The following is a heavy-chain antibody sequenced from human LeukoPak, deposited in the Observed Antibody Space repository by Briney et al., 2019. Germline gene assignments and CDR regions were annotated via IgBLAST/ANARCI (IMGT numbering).Heavy chain of an antibody. CDR1: GYSFTTYW. CDR2: ISGSGGST. J-gene: IGHJ4*02. D-gene: IGHD2-2*03. V-gene: IGHV3-23*01. CDR3: AKDKFVELGIVVVPAAKIFDY. Sequence: PGESLKISCKGSGYSFTTYWIGWVRQASGKGLEWVSAISGSGGSTYYADSVRGRFTISRDNSKNTLYLQMNSLRAEDTAVYYCAKDKFVELGIVVVPAAKIFDYWGQGTLVTVSS.